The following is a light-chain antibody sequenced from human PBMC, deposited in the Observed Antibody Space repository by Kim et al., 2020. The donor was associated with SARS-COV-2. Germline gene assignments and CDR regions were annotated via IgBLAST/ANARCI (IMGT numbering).Light chain of an antibody. J-gene: IGKJ2*01. Sequence: EIVLTQSPGTLSLSPGERATLSCRASQSVSSSYLAWYQQKPGQAPRLLIYGASSRATGIPDRFSGSGSGTDFTLTISRLEPEDFAVYYCQQYGSSPVAFGQGPKLEI. V-gene: IGKV3-20*01. CDR3: QQYGSSPVA. CDR2: GAS. CDR1: QSVSSSY.